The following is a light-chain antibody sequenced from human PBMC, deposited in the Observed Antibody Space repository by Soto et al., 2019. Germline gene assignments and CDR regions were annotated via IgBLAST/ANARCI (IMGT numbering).Light chain of an antibody. Sequence: EIVMTLSPATLSVSPGERATLSCRASQSVRTNLAWYQQKPGQAPRLLIFGASARATGIPARFSGSGSGTEFTLTITSLQPEDFALDYCLQYNKGLSFGGGSKVEIK. J-gene: IGKJ4*01. V-gene: IGKV3-15*01. CDR3: LQYNKGLS. CDR1: QSVRTN. CDR2: GAS.